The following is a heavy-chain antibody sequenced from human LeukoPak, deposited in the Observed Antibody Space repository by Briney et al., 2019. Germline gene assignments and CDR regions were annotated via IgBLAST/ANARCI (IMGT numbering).Heavy chain of an antibody. CDR1: GYTFTDYY. J-gene: IGHJ4*02. CDR3: ARDRFTYYYDSSTLDY. V-gene: IGHV1-2*02. D-gene: IGHD3-22*01. CDR2: INPNSGGT. Sequence: ASVKVSCKTSGYTFTDYYIHWVRQAPGQGLEWMGWINPNSGGTNYAQKFQGRVTMTRDTSISTAYMELSRLRSDDTAVYYCARDRFTYYYDSSTLDYWGQGTLVTVSS.